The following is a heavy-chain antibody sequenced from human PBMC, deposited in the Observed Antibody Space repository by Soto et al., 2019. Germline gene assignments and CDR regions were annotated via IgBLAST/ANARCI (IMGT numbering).Heavy chain of an antibody. CDR3: ARGYSADWSTGYWSFDL. V-gene: IGHV3-30-3*01. CDR2: ISYDGSNK. D-gene: IGHD3-9*01. J-gene: IGHJ2*01. Sequence: QVQLVESGGGVVQPGRSLRLSCAASGFTFSNYPMHWVRQAPGKGLEWVAVISYDGSNKYYADSVKGRFTISRDNSKNTLYLQMNRLTPEVKAMCLCARGYSADWSTGYWSFDLWGRGTLVTVSS. CDR1: GFTFSNYP.